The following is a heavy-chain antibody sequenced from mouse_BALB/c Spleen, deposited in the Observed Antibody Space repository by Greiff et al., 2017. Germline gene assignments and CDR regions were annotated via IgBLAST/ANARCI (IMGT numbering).Heavy chain of an antibody. CDR1: GYTFTDYW. CDR2: IDTSDSYT. Sequence: QVQLQQPGAELVMPGASVKMSCKASGYTFTDYWMHWVKQRPGQGLEWIGAIDTSDSYTSYNQKFKGKATLTVDESSSTAYMQLSSLTSEDSAVYYCALARVNFDYWGQGTTLTVSS. V-gene: IGHV1-69*01. D-gene: IGHD3-1*01. CDR3: ALARVNFDY. J-gene: IGHJ2*01.